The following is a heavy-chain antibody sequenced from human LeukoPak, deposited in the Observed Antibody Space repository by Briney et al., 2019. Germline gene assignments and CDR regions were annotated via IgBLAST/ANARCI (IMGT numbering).Heavy chain of an antibody. V-gene: IGHV4-38-2*02. CDR3: ARSSTGYRLARDAFDI. Sequence: PSETLSLTCTVSGGSISSYYWGWIRQPPGKGLQWIGSIYHSGSTYYNPSLKSRVTISVDTSKNQFSLKLSSVTATDTAVYYCARSSTGYRLARDAFDIWGQGTVVTVSS. CDR2: IYHSGST. J-gene: IGHJ3*02. CDR1: GGSISSYY. D-gene: IGHD3-22*01.